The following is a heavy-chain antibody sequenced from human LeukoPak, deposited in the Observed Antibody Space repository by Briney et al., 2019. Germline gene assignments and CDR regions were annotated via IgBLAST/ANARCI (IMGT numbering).Heavy chain of an antibody. CDR3: AKEYSGSFSPFPSYFDY. D-gene: IGHD1-26*01. Sequence: GGSLRLSCAASGFTFSTYAMNWVRQAPGKGLEWVSAISGSGAKTYYADFVKGRFTISRDNSKNTLYLQMNSLRAEDTAVYYCAKEYSGSFSPFPSYFDYWGQGTLDTVSS. CDR1: GFTFSTYA. J-gene: IGHJ4*02. CDR2: ISGSGAKT. V-gene: IGHV3-23*01.